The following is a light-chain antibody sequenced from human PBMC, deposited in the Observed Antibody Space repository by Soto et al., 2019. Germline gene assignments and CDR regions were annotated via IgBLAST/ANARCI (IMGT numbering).Light chain of an antibody. V-gene: IGKV2-30*01. CDR2: TIS. CDR1: QGLVYSDGNTY. J-gene: IGKJ5*01. CDR3: MKGTHVPLP. Sequence: DVVLTQSPLSLPVTLGQPASISCRSSQGLVYSDGNTYLNWFQQRPGQSPRRLIFTISNRDSGVPDRVSGSGSGTDFTLTISTVEAEDVGVYYCMKGTHVPLPFGQGTRLEIK.